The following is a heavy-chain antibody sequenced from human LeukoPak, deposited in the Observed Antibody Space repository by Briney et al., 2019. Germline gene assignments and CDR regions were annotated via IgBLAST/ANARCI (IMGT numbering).Heavy chain of an antibody. CDR1: GGSISSSSYY. J-gene: IGHJ4*02. CDR3: ATEFSSGCIDY. V-gene: IGHV4-39*01. Sequence: SETLSLTCTVSGGSISSSSYYWGWLRQPPGKGLEWIGSIYYSGGTYYNPSLKSRVTISVDTSKNQFSLKLSSVTAADTAVYYCATEFSSGCIDYWGQGTLVTVSS. D-gene: IGHD6-19*01. CDR2: IYYSGGT.